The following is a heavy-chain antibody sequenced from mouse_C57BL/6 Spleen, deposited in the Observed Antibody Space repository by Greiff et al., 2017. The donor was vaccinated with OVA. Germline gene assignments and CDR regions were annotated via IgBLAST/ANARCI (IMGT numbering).Heavy chain of an antibody. CDR2: ISYDGSN. V-gene: IGHV3-6*01. CDR3: AREGDDYEAGFAY. D-gene: IGHD2-4*01. Sequence: ESGPGLVKPSQSLSLTCSVTGYSITSGYYWNWIRQFPGNKLEWMGYISYDGSNNYNPSLKNRISITRDTSKNQFFLKLNSVTTEDTATYYCAREGDDYEAGFAYWGQGTLVTVSA. CDR1: GYSITSGYY. J-gene: IGHJ3*01.